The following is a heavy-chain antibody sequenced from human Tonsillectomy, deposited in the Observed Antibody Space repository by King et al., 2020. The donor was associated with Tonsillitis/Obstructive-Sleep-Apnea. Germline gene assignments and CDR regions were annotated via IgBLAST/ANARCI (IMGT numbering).Heavy chain of an antibody. V-gene: IGHV3-48*03. CDR1: GFTFSSYE. Sequence: VQLVEFGGGLVQPGGSLRLSCAASGFTFSSYEMNWVRQAPGKGLEWVSYISSSGSTIYYADSVKGRFTISRDNAKNSLYLQMNDLRAEDTAVYYCARDRLGWYFDLWGRGTLVSVSS. CDR2: ISSSGSTI. J-gene: IGHJ2*01. CDR3: ARDRLGWYFDL.